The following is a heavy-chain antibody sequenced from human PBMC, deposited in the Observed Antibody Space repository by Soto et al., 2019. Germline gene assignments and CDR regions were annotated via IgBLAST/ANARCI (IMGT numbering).Heavy chain of an antibody. CDR1: GYTFTGYY. Sequence: ASVKVSCNASGYTFTGYYMHWVRQAPGQELEWMGWINPNSGGTNYAQKFQGRVTMTRDTSISTAYMELSRLRSDDTAVYYCARVSPPYYDSSGYYYGSNFQHWGQGTLVTVSS. D-gene: IGHD3-22*01. CDR2: INPNSGGT. V-gene: IGHV1-2*02. J-gene: IGHJ1*01. CDR3: ARVSPPYYDSSGYYYGSNFQH.